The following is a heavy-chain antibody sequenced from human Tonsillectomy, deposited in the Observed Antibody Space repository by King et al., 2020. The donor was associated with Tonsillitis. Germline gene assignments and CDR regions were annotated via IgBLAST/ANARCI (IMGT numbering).Heavy chain of an antibody. CDR1: GFSISNYY. V-gene: IGHV3-7*01. CDR3: AREDHCGGDCPGTFDI. Sequence: QLVQSGGGLVQPGGSLRLSCAASGFSISNYYMNWVRQAPGKGLEWVANIKQDGRDKFYLDSVRGRFTISRDNAKNSVYLQINSLRAEDTAVYYCAREDHCGGDCPGTFDIWGQGTMVTVSS. J-gene: IGHJ3*02. CDR2: IKQDGRDK. D-gene: IGHD2-21*02.